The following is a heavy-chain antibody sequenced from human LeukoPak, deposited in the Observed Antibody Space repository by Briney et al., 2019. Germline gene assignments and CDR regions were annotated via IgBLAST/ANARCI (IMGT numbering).Heavy chain of an antibody. D-gene: IGHD3-10*01. J-gene: IGHJ4*02. Sequence: SETLSLTCAVYGGSFSGYYWSWIRQPPGKGLEWIGEINHSGTTNYNPSLKSRVTISVDTSKNQLSLKLSSVTAADTAVYYCAREAPVLLYPFYFDYWGQGTLVTVSS. CDR2: INHSGTT. CDR3: AREAPVLLYPFYFDY. CDR1: GGSFSGYY. V-gene: IGHV4-34*01.